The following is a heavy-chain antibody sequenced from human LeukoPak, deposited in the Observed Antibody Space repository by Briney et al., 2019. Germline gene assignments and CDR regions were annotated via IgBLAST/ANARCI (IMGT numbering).Heavy chain of an antibody. CDR1: GFAFRSYV. Sequence: GRSLRLSCAASGFAFRSYVLNGVGQAPDKGLEWVALIRSDGSSKNYADSVKGRFTISRDASKNTVYLQMNSLRAEDTAVYSCAKSSGDYPSYYLDYWGQGTLVTVSS. CDR3: AKSSGDYPSYYLDY. D-gene: IGHD4-17*01. V-gene: IGHV3-33*06. J-gene: IGHJ4*02. CDR2: IRSDGSSK.